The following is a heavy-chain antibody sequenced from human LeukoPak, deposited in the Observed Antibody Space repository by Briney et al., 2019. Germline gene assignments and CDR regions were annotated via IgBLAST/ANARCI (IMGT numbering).Heavy chain of an antibody. J-gene: IGHJ4*02. CDR1: GFTFSSYA. CDR3: ARGDGYGDPYYFDY. CDR2: ISGSGGST. V-gene: IGHV3-23*01. D-gene: IGHD4-17*01. Sequence: GGSLRLSCAASGFTFSSYAMSWVRQAPGKGLEWVSAISGSGGSTYYADSVKGRFTISRDSSKNTLYLQMNSLRAEDTAVYYCARGDGYGDPYYFDYWGQGTLVTVSS.